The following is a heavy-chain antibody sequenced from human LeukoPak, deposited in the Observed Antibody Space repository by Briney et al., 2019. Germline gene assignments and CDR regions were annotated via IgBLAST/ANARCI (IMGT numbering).Heavy chain of an antibody. CDR2: IYHSGST. CDR1: GYSISSGYY. Sequence: PSETLSLTCAVSGYSISSGYYWGWIRQPPGKGLEWIGSIYHSGSTYYNPSLKSRVTISVDMSKSQFSLKLSSVTAADTAVYYCASLVGATTYYYYMDVWGKGTTVTVSS. V-gene: IGHV4-38-2*01. D-gene: IGHD1-26*01. J-gene: IGHJ6*03. CDR3: ASLVGATTYYYYMDV.